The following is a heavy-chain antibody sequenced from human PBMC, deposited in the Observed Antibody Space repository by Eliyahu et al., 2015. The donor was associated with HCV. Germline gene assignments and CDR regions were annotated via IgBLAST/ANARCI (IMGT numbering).Heavy chain of an antibody. Sequence: QVQLQESGPGLVKPSXTLSLXXTXSSGSVSSGNYYWTWIRQPPGKGLEWIGYIYYSGSTNYNPSLKSRVTISVDTSKNQFSLKLSSVTAADTAVYYCARAYSSSSYYGVDVWGQGTTVTVSS. J-gene: IGHJ6*02. D-gene: IGHD6-6*01. CDR3: ARAYSSSSYYGVDV. CDR2: IYYSGST. CDR1: SGSVSSGNYY. V-gene: IGHV4-61*01.